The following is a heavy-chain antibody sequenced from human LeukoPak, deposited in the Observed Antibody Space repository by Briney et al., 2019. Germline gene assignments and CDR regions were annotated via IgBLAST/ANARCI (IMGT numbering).Heavy chain of an antibody. CDR1: GYTFTSYD. CDR3: ARASAPGIAAAGIPSRPSY. D-gene: IGHD6-13*01. J-gene: IGHJ4*02. CDR2: MNPNSGNT. Sequence: ASVKVSCKASGYTFTSYDINWVRQATGQGLEWMGWMNPNSGNTGYAQKFQGRVTITRNTSISTAYMELSSLRAEDTAVYYCARASAPGIAAAGIPSRPSYWGQGTLVTVSS. V-gene: IGHV1-8*03.